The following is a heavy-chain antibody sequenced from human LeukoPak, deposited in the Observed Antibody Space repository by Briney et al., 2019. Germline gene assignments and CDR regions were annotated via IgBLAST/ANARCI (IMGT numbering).Heavy chain of an antibody. J-gene: IGHJ6*02. Sequence: SQTLSLTCAISGDSVSSNSAAWNWIRQSPSRGLEWLGRTYYRSKSSHDDAVSEKSRITINPDTSKNQFSLHLYSVTPEDTAVYCCARLGSYSFYYGMDVGGQGTTVTVSS. CDR2: TYYRSKSSH. D-gene: IGHD1-26*01. V-gene: IGHV6-1*01. CDR3: ARLGSYSFYYGMDV. CDR1: GDSVSSNSAA.